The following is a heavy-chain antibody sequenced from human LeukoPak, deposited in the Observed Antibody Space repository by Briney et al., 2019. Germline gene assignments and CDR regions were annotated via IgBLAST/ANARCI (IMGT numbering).Heavy chain of an antibody. Sequence: GGSLRLSCAASGFTFSSYAMTWVRQAPGKGLEWVSYISSSGSTIYYADSVKGRFTISRDNAKNSLYLQMNSLRAEDTAVYYCARGMYWGENRIFDYWGQGTLVTVSS. CDR3: ARGMYWGENRIFDY. CDR2: ISSSGSTI. D-gene: IGHD2-8*02. J-gene: IGHJ4*02. V-gene: IGHV3-48*04. CDR1: GFTFSSYA.